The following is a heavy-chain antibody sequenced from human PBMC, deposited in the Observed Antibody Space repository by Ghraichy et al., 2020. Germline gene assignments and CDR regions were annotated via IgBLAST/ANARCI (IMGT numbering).Heavy chain of an antibody. CDR3: ATGLAFYYDSSGYYYFDY. J-gene: IGHJ4*02. V-gene: IGHV1-18*04. CDR2: ISGYNGNT. D-gene: IGHD3-22*01. Sequence: ASVKVSCKASGYTFTSYGISWVRQAPGQGLEWMGWISGYNGNTDYAQKFQGRVTMTTDTSTSTAYMELRSLRSDDTAVYYCATGLAFYYDSSGYYYFDYWGQGTLVTVYS. CDR1: GYTFTSYG.